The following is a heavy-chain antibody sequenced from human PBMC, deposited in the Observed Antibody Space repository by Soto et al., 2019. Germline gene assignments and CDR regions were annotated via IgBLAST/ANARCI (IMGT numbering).Heavy chain of an antibody. CDR1: GYTFTNHW. CDR3: ARQACYSVSIGYCGTY. D-gene: IGHD3-22*01. J-gene: IGHJ4*02. V-gene: IGHV5-10-1*01. CDR2: INPSDSHT. Sequence: GESLKISCQGSGYTFTNHWITWVRQMPGKGLEWMGRINPSDSHTNYSPSFQGHVTMSVDKSISTAYLQWSSLKASDSAMYYCARQACYSVSIGYCGTYWGQGTMVTVSS.